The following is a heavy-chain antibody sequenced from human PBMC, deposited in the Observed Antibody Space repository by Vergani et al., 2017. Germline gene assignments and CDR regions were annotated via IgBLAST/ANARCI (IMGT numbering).Heavy chain of an antibody. Sequence: QVQLQESGPGLVKPSETLSLTCTVSGGSISSNWWSWVRQPPGKGLEWIGEIYHSGSTNYNPSLKSRVTISVDTSKNQFSLKLSSVTAADTAVYYCAREHYYYYGMDVWGQGTTVTVSS. CDR3: AREHYYYYGMDV. CDR1: GGSISSNW. J-gene: IGHJ6*02. CDR2: IYHSGST. V-gene: IGHV4-4*02.